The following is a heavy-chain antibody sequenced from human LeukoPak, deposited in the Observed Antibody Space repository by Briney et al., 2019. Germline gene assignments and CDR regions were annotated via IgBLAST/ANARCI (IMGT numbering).Heavy chain of an antibody. D-gene: IGHD3-16*01. CDR2: ISAYNGNT. CDR3: ARVIGLYDYVWGSSDWFDP. V-gene: IGHV1-18*01. CDR1: GYTFTSYG. J-gene: IGHJ5*02. Sequence: ASVKVSCKASGYTFTSYGISWVRQAPGQGLEWMGWISAYNGNTNYAQKLQGRVTMTTDTSTSTAYMELRSLRSDDTAVYYCARVIGLYDYVWGSSDWFDPWGQGTLVTVSS.